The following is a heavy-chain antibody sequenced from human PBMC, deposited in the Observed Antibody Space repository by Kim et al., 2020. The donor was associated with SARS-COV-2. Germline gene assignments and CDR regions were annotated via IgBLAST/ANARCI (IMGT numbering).Heavy chain of an antibody. Sequence: KFQGRVTITADESTSTAYMELSSLRSEDTAVYYCASSIVVVPALSYYFDYWGQGTLVTVSS. CDR3: ASSIVVVPALSYYFDY. J-gene: IGHJ4*02. D-gene: IGHD2-2*01. V-gene: IGHV1-69*01.